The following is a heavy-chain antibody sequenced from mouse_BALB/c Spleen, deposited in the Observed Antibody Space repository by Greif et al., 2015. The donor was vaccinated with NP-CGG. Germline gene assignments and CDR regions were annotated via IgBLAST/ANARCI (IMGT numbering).Heavy chain of an antibody. Sequence: VKLVESGAELVRPGVSVKISCKGSGYTFTDYATHWVKQSHAKSLEWIGVISTYYGDASYNQKFKGKATMTVDKSSSTAYMELARLTSEDSAIYYCARDSFFDYWGQGTTLTVSS. CDR1: GYTFTDYA. V-gene: IGHV1S137*01. J-gene: IGHJ2*01. CDR3: ARDSFFDY. CDR2: ISTYYGDA.